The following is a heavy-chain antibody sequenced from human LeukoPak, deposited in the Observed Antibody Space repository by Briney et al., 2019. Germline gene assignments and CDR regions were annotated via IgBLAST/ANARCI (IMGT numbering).Heavy chain of an antibody. CDR1: GGSLSGHY. CDR2: VSYSGNT. V-gene: IGHV4-59*11. D-gene: IGHD1-26*01. CDR3: ARGGASSRYFGY. Sequence: SETLSLTCTVSGGSLSGHYWSWIRQPPGKGLEWIGFVSYSGNTNYNPSLNGRVTISLDTSKSQFSLSLNSVTAADTAVYFCARGGASSRYFGYWGQGTLVTVSS. J-gene: IGHJ4*02.